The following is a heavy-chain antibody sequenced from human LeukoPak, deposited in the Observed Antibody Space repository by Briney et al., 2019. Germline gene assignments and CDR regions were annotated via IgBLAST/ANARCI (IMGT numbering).Heavy chain of an antibody. CDR3: ARRAIFGVVHFDY. CDR2: IIPIFGTA. CDR1: GGTFSSYA. V-gene: IGHV1-69*13. D-gene: IGHD3-3*01. Sequence: SVKVSCKASGGTFSSYAISWVRQAPGQGLEWMGGIIPIFGTANYAQKFQGRVTITADESTSTAYMELSSLRSEDTAVYYCARRAIFGVVHFDYWGQGTLVTVSS. J-gene: IGHJ4*02.